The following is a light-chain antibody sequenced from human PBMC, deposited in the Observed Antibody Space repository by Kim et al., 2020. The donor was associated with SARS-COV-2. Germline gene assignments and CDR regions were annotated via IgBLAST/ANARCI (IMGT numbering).Light chain of an antibody. CDR3: ATWDTSLTVGV. V-gene: IGLV1-51*01. CDR1: RSNIGSNP. Sequence: QSVLTQPPSVYAAPGQKVTISCSGSRSNIGSNPVSWYQQFPGTAPKLITYDNNKRPSGIPDRFSSSKSGTSATLGITGLRTGDEAHYYCATWDTSLTVGVFGGGTQLTVL. CDR2: DNN. J-gene: IGLJ3*02.